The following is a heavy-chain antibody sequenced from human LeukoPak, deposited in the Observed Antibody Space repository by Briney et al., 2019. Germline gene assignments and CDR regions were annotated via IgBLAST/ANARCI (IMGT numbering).Heavy chain of an antibody. CDR3: ARSLSSSSWYFDY. V-gene: IGHV5-51*01. CDR1: GYSFTSYW. J-gene: IGHJ4*02. D-gene: IGHD6-6*01. Sequence: GASLKISCKGSGYSFTSYWIGWVRQMPGKGLEWMGIIYPGDSDTRYSPSFQGQVTISADKSISTAYLQWSSLKASDTAMYYCARSLSSSSWYFDYWGQGTLVTVSS. CDR2: IYPGDSDT.